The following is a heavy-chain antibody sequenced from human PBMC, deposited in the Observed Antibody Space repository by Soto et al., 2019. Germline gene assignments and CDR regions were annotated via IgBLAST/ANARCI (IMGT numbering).Heavy chain of an antibody. CDR2: TYYRSKWYN. V-gene: IGHV6-1*01. CDR1: GDSVSSNSAA. J-gene: IGHJ4*02. D-gene: IGHD3-10*01. CDR3: ASEQFGEYYGSGSQFDY. Sequence: SQTLSLTCAISGDSVSSNSAAWNWIRQSPSRGLEWLGKTYYRSKWYNDYAVSVKSRITINPDTSKNQFSLQLNSVTPEDTAVYYCASEQFGEYYGSGSQFDYWGQGTLVTVSS.